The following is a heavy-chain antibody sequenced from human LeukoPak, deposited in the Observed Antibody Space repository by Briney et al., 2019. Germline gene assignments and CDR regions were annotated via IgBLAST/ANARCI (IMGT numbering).Heavy chain of an antibody. J-gene: IGHJ4*02. CDR3: SRDLCVSTSCYVDY. CDR1: GYTFSSYG. CDR2: IGGYNTDT. Sequence: AASVKVSCKTSGYTFSSYGISWVRQAPGQGLEWMGWIGGYNTDTNSAQKLQGRFTMTTDTSTNTASMELRNLRSDDTAGYYFSRDLCVSTSCYVDYWGQGTLVTVSS. D-gene: IGHD2-2*01. V-gene: IGHV1-18*01.